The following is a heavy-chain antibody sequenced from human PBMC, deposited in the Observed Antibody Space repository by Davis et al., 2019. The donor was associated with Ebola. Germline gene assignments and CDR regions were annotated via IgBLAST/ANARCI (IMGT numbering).Heavy chain of an antibody. CDR1: GGSISSYY. J-gene: IGHJ4*02. CDR2: LYYSGNT. V-gene: IGHV4-59*01. CDR3: ARGLVVVAATYFDY. Sequence: MPSETLSLTCTVSGGSISSYYWSWIRQPPGKGLEWIGYLYYSGNTNYNPSLKSRVTISVDTSKNQFSLKLSSVTAADTAVYYCARGLVVVAATYFDYWGQETLVTVSS. D-gene: IGHD2-15*01.